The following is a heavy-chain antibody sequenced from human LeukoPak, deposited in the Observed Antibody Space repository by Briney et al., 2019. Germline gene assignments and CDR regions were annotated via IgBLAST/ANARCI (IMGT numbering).Heavy chain of an antibody. V-gene: IGHV5-51*01. CDR1: GYSFTSYW. CDR2: IYPGDSDT. D-gene: IGHD3-10*01. CDR3: ARLIRITMVRGVNSSYYFDY. J-gene: IGHJ4*02. Sequence: GASLKISCKGSGYSFTSYWIGWVRPLPGKGLEWMGIIYPGDSDTRYSPSFQGQVTISADKSISTAYLQWSSLKASDTAMYYCARLIRITMVRGVNSSYYFDYWGQGTLVTVSS.